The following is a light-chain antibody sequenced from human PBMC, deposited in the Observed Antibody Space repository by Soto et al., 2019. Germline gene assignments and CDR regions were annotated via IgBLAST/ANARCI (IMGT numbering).Light chain of an antibody. V-gene: IGKV3-20*01. J-gene: IGKJ2*01. Sequence: DIVLTQSPGTLSLSPGERATLSCRASQIISSTYLGWYQQKPGQAPRLLIYGASSRATGIPDRFSGSGSGTDFNLTISRLEPEDFAVYYCQHYGTSLYTFGQGTKLEIK. CDR2: GAS. CDR3: QHYGTSLYT. CDR1: QIISSTY.